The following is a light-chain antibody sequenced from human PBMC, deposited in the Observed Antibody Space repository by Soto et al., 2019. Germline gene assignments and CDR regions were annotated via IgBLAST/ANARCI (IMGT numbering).Light chain of an antibody. J-gene: IGLJ1*01. V-gene: IGLV2-11*01. CDR1: SSDVGGYKS. Sequence: QSALTQPRSVSGSPGQSVTISCAGTSSDVGGYKSVSWYQQHPGKAPKLIIYDVTKRPSGVPDRFSGSKSGNTASLTISGLQAEEEADYYCCSYAGSDSPYVCGTGTKVTVL. CDR2: DVT. CDR3: CSYAGSDSPYV.